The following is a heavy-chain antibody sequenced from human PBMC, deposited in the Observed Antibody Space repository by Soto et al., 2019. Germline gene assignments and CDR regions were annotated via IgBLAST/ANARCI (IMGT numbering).Heavy chain of an antibody. D-gene: IGHD3-10*01. V-gene: IGHV3-7*05. CDR3: AREYGSGSSPPWFDP. CDR2: IKEDGSEK. CDR1: GFTFSKYW. J-gene: IGHJ5*02. Sequence: GGSLRLSCAASGFTFSKYWMTWVRQAPAKGLEWVATIKEDGSEKYYVDSVKGRFTISRDNAKNSLYLQMNILRVEDTATYHCAREYGSGSSPPWFDPWGQGTLVTVSS.